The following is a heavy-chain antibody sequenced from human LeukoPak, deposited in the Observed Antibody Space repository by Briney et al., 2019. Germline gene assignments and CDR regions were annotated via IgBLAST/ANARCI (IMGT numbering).Heavy chain of an antibody. V-gene: IGHV4-39*02. J-gene: IGHJ4*02. CDR3: ARSSGTGTFSY. CDR1: GGSISSNSYS. CDR2: VYYGRSP. D-gene: IGHD6-25*01. Sequence: PSETLSLTCAVSGGSISSNSYSWGWIRQPPGKGLEWIGSVYYGRSPYFNPSLESRATISVDTSKNHFSLKMSSVTAADTAVYYCARSSGTGTFSYWGQGTLVTVSS.